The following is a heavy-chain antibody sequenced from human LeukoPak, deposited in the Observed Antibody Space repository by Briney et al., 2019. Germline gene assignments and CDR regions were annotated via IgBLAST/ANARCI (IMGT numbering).Heavy chain of an antibody. Sequence: PGGSLRLSCAASGFTVSSNYMSWVRQAPGKGLEWVANIKQDGSEKYYVDSVKGRFTISRDNAKNSLYLQMNSLRAEDTAVYYCARMVVTANDAFDIWGQGTMVTVSS. V-gene: IGHV3-7*01. CDR1: GFTVSSNY. CDR3: ARMVVTANDAFDI. D-gene: IGHD2-21*02. CDR2: IKQDGSEK. J-gene: IGHJ3*02.